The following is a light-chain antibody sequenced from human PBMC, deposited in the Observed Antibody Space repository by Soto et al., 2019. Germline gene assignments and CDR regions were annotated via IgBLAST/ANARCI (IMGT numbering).Light chain of an antibody. CDR1: QSVSSY. CDR2: DAS. V-gene: IGKV3-11*01. J-gene: IGKJ1*01. CDR3: RQYNSWPGT. Sequence: EIVLTQSPATLSLSPGERATLSCRASQSVSSYLAWYQQKPGQAPRLLIYDASNRATGIPARFSGSGSGTDFTLTISSLEPEDFAVYYCRQYNSWPGTFGQGTKVDIK.